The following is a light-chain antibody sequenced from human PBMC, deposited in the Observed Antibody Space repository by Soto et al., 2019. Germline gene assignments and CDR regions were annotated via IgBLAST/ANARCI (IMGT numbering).Light chain of an antibody. Sequence: EIVMTQSPATLSVSPGERATLSCRASQSVSSNLAWYQQKPGQAPRLLIYGASTRATGIPARFSGSGSGTEXXLTXXSLQSEDFAVYYCQQYNNWPFTFGPGTKVDIK. CDR3: QQYNNWPFT. V-gene: IGKV3-15*01. CDR2: GAS. J-gene: IGKJ3*01. CDR1: QSVSSN.